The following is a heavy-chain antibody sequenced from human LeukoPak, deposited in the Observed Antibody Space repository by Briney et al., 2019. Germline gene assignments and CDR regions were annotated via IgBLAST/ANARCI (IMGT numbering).Heavy chain of an antibody. J-gene: IGHJ6*03. V-gene: IGHV3-21*01. CDR2: ISSSSSYI. CDR1: GFTFSSYS. Sequence: PGGSLRLSCAASGFTFSSYSMNWVRQAPGKGLEWVSSISSSSSYIYYADSVKGRFTISRDNAKNSLYLQMNSLRAEDTAVYYCARTGPAASYYYYYMDVWGKGTTVTVYS. D-gene: IGHD2-2*01. CDR3: ARTGPAASYYYYYMDV.